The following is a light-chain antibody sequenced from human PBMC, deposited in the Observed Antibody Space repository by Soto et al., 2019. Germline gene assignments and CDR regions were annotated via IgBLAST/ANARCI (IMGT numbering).Light chain of an antibody. CDR1: QSISRW. CDR2: DAS. V-gene: IGKV1-5*01. CDR3: QQYNGYSTWT. Sequence: DIQMIQSPSSLSASVGDRVTITCRASQSISRWLAWYQQKPGKAPKVLIWDASSLQRGVPSRFSGSGTGTEFTLTISCLQPDDFATYYCQQYNGYSTWTFGQGTKVDIK. J-gene: IGKJ1*01.